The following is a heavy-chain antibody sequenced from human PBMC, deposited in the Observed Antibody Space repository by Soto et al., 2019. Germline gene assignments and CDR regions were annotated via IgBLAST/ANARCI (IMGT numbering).Heavy chain of an antibody. CDR3: ARWHK. CDR1: GFTFSSYW. J-gene: IGHJ4*02. CDR2: IKEDASDR. Sequence: GGSLRLSCVASGFTFSSYWMSWVRQIPGKGLEWVANIKEDASDRSYVDSVKGRFTISRDNAKNSLYLQMNSLRADDTAIYYCARWHKWGRGTLVTVSS. V-gene: IGHV3-7*05.